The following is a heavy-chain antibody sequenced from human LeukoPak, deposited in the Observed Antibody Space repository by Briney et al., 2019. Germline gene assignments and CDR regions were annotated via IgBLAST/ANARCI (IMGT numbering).Heavy chain of an antibody. CDR1: GFTFSSYS. Sequence: PGGSLRLSCAASGFTFSSYSMNWVRQPPGKGLEWIGEINHSGSTNYNPSLKSRVTISVDTSKNQFSLKLSSVTAADTAVYYCARVDQGYARSSWYLERFFDYWGQGTLVTVSS. J-gene: IGHJ4*02. D-gene: IGHD6-13*01. CDR2: INHSGST. CDR3: ARVDQGYARSSWYLERFFDY. V-gene: IGHV4-34*01.